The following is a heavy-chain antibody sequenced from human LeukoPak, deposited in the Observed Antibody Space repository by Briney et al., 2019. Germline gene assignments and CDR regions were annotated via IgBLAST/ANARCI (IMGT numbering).Heavy chain of an antibody. CDR1: GFTFSSYA. D-gene: IGHD2-2*01. CDR2: ISYDGSNK. Sequence: GGSLRLSCAASGFTFSSYAMHWVRQAPGKGLEWVAVISYDGSNKYYADSVKGRFTISRDNSKNTLYLQMNSLRAEDTAVYYCARAAMTDAFDIWGQGTMVTVSS. J-gene: IGHJ3*02. CDR3: ARAAMTDAFDI. V-gene: IGHV3-30-3*01.